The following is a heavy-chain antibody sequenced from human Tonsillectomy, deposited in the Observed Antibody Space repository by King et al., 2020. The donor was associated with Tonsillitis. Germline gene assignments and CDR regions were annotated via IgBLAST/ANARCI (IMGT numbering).Heavy chain of an antibody. D-gene: IGHD3-22*01. V-gene: IGHV3-23*04. CDR3: AKDLNSRGYYPDDAFDI. CDR2: ISGSGGAT. Sequence: VQLVESGGGLVQPGGSLRLSCAASGFTFSSYAMSWVRQAPGKGLEWVSSISGSGGATYYADSVKGRFSISRDNSKNTLYLQMNSLRADGTAVYYCAKDLNSRGYYPDDAFDIWGQGTTVTVSS. CDR1: GFTFSSYA. J-gene: IGHJ3*02.